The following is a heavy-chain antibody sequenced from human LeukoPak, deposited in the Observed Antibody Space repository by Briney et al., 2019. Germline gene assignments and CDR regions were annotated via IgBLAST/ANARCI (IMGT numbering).Heavy chain of an antibody. V-gene: IGHV4-34*01. Sequence: PSRTLSLTCAAYGLSFSGYYWSWIRQPPGKGLEWIGKISHGGSTNYNPYLKSRVITTVDTSKNQFFLMLTTMPAADTAVYYCAREGVMRGYCTSTSCSKAFDTWGQGTLVTVSS. J-gene: IGHJ3*02. CDR3: AREGVMRGYCTSTSCSKAFDT. D-gene: IGHD2-2*01. CDR1: GLSFSGYY. CDR2: ISHGGST.